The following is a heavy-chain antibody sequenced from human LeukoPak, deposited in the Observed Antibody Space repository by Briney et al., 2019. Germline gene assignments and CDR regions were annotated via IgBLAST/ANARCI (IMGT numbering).Heavy chain of an antibody. V-gene: IGHV1-2*06. CDR2: INPNSGGT. Sequence: GASVKVSCKASGYTFTGYYMHWVRQAPGQGLEWMGRINPNSGGTNYAQKFQGRVTMTRDTSISTAYMELSRLRSDDTAVYYCARDRRVGSLLGVVRGVLDPWGQGTLVTVSS. D-gene: IGHD3-10*02. CDR3: ARDRRVGSLLGVVRGVLDP. CDR1: GYTFTGYY. J-gene: IGHJ5*02.